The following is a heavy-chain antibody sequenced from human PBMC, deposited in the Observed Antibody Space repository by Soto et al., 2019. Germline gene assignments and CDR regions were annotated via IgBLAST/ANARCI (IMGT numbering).Heavy chain of an antibody. V-gene: IGHV4-39*01. Sequence: PSETLSLTCTVSGGSISSSSYYWGWIRQPPGKGLEWIGSIYYTGNTYYNPSLRSRITISVDTSKNQFSLKLSSVTAADTAVYYCVRLIGMTTATTDRGFDTWGQGTLVTVSS. J-gene: IGHJ5*02. D-gene: IGHD4-17*01. CDR3: VRLIGMTTATTDRGFDT. CDR1: GGSISSSSYY. CDR2: IYYTGNT.